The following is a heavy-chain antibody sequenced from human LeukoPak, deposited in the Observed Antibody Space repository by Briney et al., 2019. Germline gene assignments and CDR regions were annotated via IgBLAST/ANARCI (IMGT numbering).Heavy chain of an antibody. J-gene: IGHJ4*02. CDR2: IYYSGST. D-gene: IGHD3-22*01. CDR3: ARHSGDYYDSSGYLDY. Sequence: KTSETLSLTCTVSGGSIISSSDYWGWIRQPPGKGLEWIGSIYYSGSTYYIPSLKSRVTISVDTSKNQFSLKLSSVTAADTAVYYCARHSGDYYDSSGYLDYWGQGTLVTVSS. CDR1: GGSIISSSDY. V-gene: IGHV4-39*01.